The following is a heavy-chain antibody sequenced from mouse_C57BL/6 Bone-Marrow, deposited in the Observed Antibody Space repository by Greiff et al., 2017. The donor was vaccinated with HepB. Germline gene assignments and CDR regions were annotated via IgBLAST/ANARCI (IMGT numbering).Heavy chain of an antibody. J-gene: IGHJ1*03. V-gene: IGHV2-9*01. CDR1: GFSLSSYG. CDR3: AKHVIPYYYGSRDWYFDV. D-gene: IGHD1-1*01. Sequence: QVQLQQSGPGLVAPSQRLSITCTVSGFSLSSYGVDWVRQPPGKGLEWLGVIWGGGSPNYNSALMSRLSISKDNSKSQVCLKMNSLQTDDTAMYYCAKHVIPYYYGSRDWYFDVWGTGTTVTVSS. CDR2: IWGGGSP.